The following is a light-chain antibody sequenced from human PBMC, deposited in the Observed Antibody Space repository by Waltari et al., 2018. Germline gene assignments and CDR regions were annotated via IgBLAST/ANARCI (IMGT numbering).Light chain of an antibody. CDR3: QRRSNSPPWT. CDR2: DAS. Sequence: EIVLTQSPVTLSLSPGERATLSCRACQSVSTSLAWYQHRPGQAPRLLIYDASTRATGIPARFSGSGSGTDFTLTISSLEPEDFAVYYCQRRSNSPPWTFGQGTTVEVK. CDR1: QSVSTS. V-gene: IGKV3-11*01. J-gene: IGKJ1*01.